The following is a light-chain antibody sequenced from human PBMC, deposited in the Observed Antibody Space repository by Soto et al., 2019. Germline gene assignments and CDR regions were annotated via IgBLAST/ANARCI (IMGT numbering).Light chain of an antibody. CDR2: EVS. Sequence: QSVLTQPASVSGSPGQSITISCTGTSSDVGGYNYVSWYQQHPGKAPKLMIYEVSNRPSGVSNRFSGSKSGNTASLTISGLQAEDEADYYCSSYAGLTTWVFGGGTKLTVL. CDR1: SSDVGGYNY. V-gene: IGLV2-14*01. J-gene: IGLJ3*02. CDR3: SSYAGLTTWV.